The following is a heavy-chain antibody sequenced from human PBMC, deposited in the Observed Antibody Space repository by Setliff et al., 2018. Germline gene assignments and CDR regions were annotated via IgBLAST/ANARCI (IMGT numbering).Heavy chain of an antibody. V-gene: IGHV3-11*04. CDR1: GFTFSDYY. CDR2: ISRGGNTI. CDR3: TRASMGGGSYWWDY. Sequence: PGGSLRLSCAASGFTFSDYYMTWIRQAPGKGLEWVSYISRGGNTIYYADSVKGRFTISRENARDSLFLQMSSLRAEDTAVYYCTRASMGGGSYWWDYWGQGTLVTVSS. D-gene: IGHD2-8*02. J-gene: IGHJ4*02.